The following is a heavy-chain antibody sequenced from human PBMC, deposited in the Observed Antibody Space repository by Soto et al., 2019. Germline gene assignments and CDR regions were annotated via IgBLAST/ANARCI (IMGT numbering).Heavy chain of an antibody. J-gene: IGHJ4*02. CDR3: AKDHEFSRYCSGGSCYDGWYYFDY. D-gene: IGHD2-15*01. CDR1: GFTFSSYA. CDR2: ISGSGGST. V-gene: IGHV3-23*01. Sequence: GGSLRLSCAASGFTFSSYAMSWVRQAPGKGLEWVSAISGSGGSTYYADSGKGRFTISRDNSKNTLYLQMNSLRAEDTAVYYCAKDHEFSRYCSGGSCYDGWYYFDYWGQGTLVTVSS.